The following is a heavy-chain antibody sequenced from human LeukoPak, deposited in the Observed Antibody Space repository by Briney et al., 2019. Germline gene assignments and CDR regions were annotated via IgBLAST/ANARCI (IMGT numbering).Heavy chain of an antibody. CDR1: GYTFTSYT. Sequence: SVKVSCKASGYTFTSYTISWVRQAPGQGLEWMGGIIPLFGTTNYAQKFQGRVTIAADESTSTVYMELSSLRSEDTAVYYCARIASSGWYGNWYFDVWGRGTLVTVSS. CDR2: IIPLFGTT. V-gene: IGHV1-69*13. CDR3: ARIASSGWYGNWYFDV. J-gene: IGHJ2*01. D-gene: IGHD6-19*01.